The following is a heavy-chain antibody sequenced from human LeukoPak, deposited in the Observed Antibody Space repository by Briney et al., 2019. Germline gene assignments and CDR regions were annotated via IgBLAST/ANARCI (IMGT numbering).Heavy chain of an antibody. D-gene: IGHD6-13*01. CDR1: GFTFSSYG. J-gene: IGHJ3*02. Sequence: GGSLRLSCAASGFTFSSYGMHWVRQAPGKGLEWVAVIWYDGSNKYYADSVKGRFTISRDNSKNTLYLQMNSLRAEDTAVYYCATWVGSSSSDAFDIWGQGTMVTVSS. V-gene: IGHV3-33*01. CDR3: ATWVGSSSSDAFDI. CDR2: IWYDGSNK.